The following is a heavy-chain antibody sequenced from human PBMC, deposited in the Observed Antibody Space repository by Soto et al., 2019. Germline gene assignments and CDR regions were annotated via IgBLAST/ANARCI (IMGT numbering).Heavy chain of an antibody. D-gene: IGHD3-22*01. CDR3: AREFVLDYRRNYESFDI. CDR2: IIPIFGTA. Sequence: SVKVSCKASAGTFSSYAISWVRQAPGQGLEWMGGIIPIFGTANYAQKFQGRVTITADKSTSTAYMELSSLRSEDTAVYYCAREFVLDYRRNYESFDISGQGPLLTVAS. CDR1: AGTFSSYA. V-gene: IGHV1-69*06. J-gene: IGHJ3*02.